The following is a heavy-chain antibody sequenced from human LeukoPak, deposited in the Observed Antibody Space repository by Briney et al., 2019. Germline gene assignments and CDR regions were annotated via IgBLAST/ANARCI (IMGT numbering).Heavy chain of an antibody. V-gene: IGHV3-21*01. D-gene: IGHD3-3*01. J-gene: IGHJ4*02. CDR1: GFTFSSYS. CDR2: ISSSYI. CDR3: ARDYDFWSGPLLGY. Sequence: PGGSLRLSCAASGFTFSSYSMNWVRQAPGKGLEWVSSISSSYIYYADSVKGRFTISRDNAKNSLYLQMNSLRAEDTAVYYCARDYDFWSGPLLGYWGQGTLVTVSS.